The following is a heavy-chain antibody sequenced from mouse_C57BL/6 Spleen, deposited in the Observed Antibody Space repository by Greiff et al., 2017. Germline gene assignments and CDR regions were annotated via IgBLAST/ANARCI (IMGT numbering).Heavy chain of an antibody. Sequence: LQESGAELARPGASVKMSCKASGYTFTSYTMHWVKQRPGKGLEWIGYINPSSGYTKYNQKFKDKATLTSDKSSSTAYMQLSCLTSEDSAVYYCARWSYGSSYDGYWGQGTTLTVSS. CDR2: INPSSGYT. CDR1: GYTFTSYT. V-gene: IGHV1-4*01. J-gene: IGHJ2*01. CDR3: ARWSYGSSYDGY. D-gene: IGHD1-1*01.